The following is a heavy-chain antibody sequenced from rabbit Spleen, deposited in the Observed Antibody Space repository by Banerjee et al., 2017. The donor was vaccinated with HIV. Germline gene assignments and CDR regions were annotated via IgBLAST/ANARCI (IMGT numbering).Heavy chain of an antibody. J-gene: IGHJ2*01. V-gene: IGHV1S40*01. Sequence: QSLEESGGDLVQPEGSLTLTCKVSGFDFSSDAMCWVRQAPGKGLEWIACINAVTGKAVYASWAKGRYTFSKTSSTTVTLEMTSLTAADTATYFCARDLAGVIGWNFGWGGQGTLGTVS. CDR3: ARDLAGVIGWNFGW. CDR1: GFDFSSDA. D-gene: IGHD4-1*01. CDR2: INAVTGKA.